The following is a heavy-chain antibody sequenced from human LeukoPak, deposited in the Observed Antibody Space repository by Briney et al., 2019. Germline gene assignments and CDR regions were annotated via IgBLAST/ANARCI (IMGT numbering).Heavy chain of an antibody. CDR1: GGTFNSYG. V-gene: IGHV1-69*13. CDR2: IIPIFGTA. CDR3: ARDQYRARYSSGWYAIGGFDY. Sequence: ASVKVSCKASGGTFNSYGISWVQQAPGQGLEWMGGIIPIFGTANYAQKFQGRVTITADESTSTAYMELSSPRSEDTAVYYCARDQYRARYSSGWYAIGGFDYWGQGTLVTVSS. J-gene: IGHJ4*02. D-gene: IGHD6-19*01.